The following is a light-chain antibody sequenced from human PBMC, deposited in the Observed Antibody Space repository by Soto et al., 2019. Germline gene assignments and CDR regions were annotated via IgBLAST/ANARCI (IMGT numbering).Light chain of an antibody. CDR3: QQYNDNWT. V-gene: IGKV1-5*03. CDR1: QSISSW. CDR2: KAS. J-gene: IGKJ1*01. Sequence: DIQMTQSPSTLSASVGDRVTITCRASQSISSWLAWYQQKPGQAPKLLIYKASTLQSGVPSRFSGSGSGTEFTLAISSQQPDGSATYYCQQYNDNWTFGQGTKVEIK.